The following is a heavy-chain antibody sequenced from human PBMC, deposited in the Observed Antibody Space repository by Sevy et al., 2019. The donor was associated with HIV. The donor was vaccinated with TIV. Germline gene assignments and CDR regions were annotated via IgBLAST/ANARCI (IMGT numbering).Heavy chain of an antibody. CDR1: GFTFSSYA. Sequence: GGSLRLSCAASGFTFSSYAMSWVRQAPGKGLEWVSAISGSGGSTYYADSVKGRFTISRDNSKNTLYLQMNSLRAEDMAVYYCGKDGSGSSTSCYEGSEVMDAFDIWGQGTMVTVSS. J-gene: IGHJ3*02. V-gene: IGHV3-23*01. CDR2: ISGSGGST. CDR3: GKDGSGSSTSCYEGSEVMDAFDI. D-gene: IGHD2-2*01.